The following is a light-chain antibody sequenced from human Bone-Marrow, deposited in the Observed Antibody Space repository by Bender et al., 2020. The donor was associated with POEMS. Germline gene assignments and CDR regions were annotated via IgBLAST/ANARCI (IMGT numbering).Light chain of an antibody. J-gene: IGLJ2*01. Sequence: QSALTQPASVSASPGQSITISCAGTNSDIGGYDYVSWYQQHPGKAPKLIIYDVSHRPSGVPDRFSGSKSGNTASLTVSGLQSEDEADYYCSSYSGTDSLIFGGGTKLTVL. V-gene: IGLV2-14*03. CDR3: SSYSGTDSLI. CDR2: DVS. CDR1: NSDIGGYDY.